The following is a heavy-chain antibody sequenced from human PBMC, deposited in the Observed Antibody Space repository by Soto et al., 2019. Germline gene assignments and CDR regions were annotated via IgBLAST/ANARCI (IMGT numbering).Heavy chain of an antibody. CDR3: AHKRSYCSGGSCYSGFDY. CDR1: GFSLSTSGVG. J-gene: IGHJ4*02. CDR2: IYWDDDK. Sequence: QITLKESGPTLVKPTQTLTLTCTFSGFSLSTSGVGVGWIRQPPGKALEWLALIYWDDDKRYSPSLKSRLTSTKXPXXXQXXLTMTNMDPVDTATYYCAHKRSYCSGGSCYSGFDYWGQGTLVTVSS. D-gene: IGHD2-15*01. V-gene: IGHV2-5*02.